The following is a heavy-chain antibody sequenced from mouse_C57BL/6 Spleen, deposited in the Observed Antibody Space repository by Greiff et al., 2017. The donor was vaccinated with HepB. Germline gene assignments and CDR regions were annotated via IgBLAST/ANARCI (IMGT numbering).Heavy chain of an antibody. CDR2: IYPGSGST. Sequence: QVQLKQPGAELVKPGASVKMSCKASGYTFTSYWITWVKQRPGQGLEWIGDIYPGSGSTNYNEKFKSKATLTVDTSSSTAYMQLSSLTSEDSAVYYCARRGIYYYGSSPYYAMDYWGQGTSVTVSS. CDR1: GYTFTSYW. D-gene: IGHD1-1*01. J-gene: IGHJ4*01. CDR3: ARRGIYYYGSSPYYAMDY. V-gene: IGHV1-55*01.